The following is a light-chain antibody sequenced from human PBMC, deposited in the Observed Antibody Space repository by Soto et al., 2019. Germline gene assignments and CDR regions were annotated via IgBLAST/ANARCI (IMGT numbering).Light chain of an antibody. J-gene: IGLJ2*01. CDR1: SSDIGGYNF. Sequence: QSALTQPASVSGSPGQSITISCTGTSSDIGGYNFVSWYQQHPGKAPKLMFYDVTNRPSGVSNRFSGSKSGNTASLTISGLQAEDEGVYYCSSYTSTTTVVVGGGTKVTVL. CDR2: DVT. CDR3: SSYTSTTTVV. V-gene: IGLV2-14*03.